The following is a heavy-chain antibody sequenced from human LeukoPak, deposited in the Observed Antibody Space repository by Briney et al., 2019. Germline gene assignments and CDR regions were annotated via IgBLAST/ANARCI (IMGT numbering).Heavy chain of an antibody. CDR3: AREDLIAVSGQTFDF. V-gene: IGHV1-2*06. D-gene: IGHD6-19*01. CDR1: GYTFNLYY. Sequence: ASVKLSCKASGYTFNLYYIHWVRQAPGQGLEWLGRINPHTGATHFAQKFQARVTMARDTSITTDYMELSGLKSDDAAVYFCAREDLIAVSGQTFDFWGQGTLVSVSS. CDR2: INPHTGAT. J-gene: IGHJ4*02.